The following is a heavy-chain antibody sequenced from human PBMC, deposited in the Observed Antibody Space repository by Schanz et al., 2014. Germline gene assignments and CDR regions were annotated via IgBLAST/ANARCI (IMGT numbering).Heavy chain of an antibody. CDR1: GFTFSSYG. CDR2: ISYDGSNK. J-gene: IGHJ4*02. D-gene: IGHD3-22*01. CDR3: AKSYDTSGYSGFDY. V-gene: IGHV3-30*18. Sequence: QVQLVESGGGVVQPGRSLRLSCAVSGFTFSSYGMHWVRQAPGKGLEWVALISYDGSNKHYADSVKGRFTISRDNSKKMLYVPMNSLRAEDTAVYYCAKSYDTSGYSGFDYWGQGTLVTVSS.